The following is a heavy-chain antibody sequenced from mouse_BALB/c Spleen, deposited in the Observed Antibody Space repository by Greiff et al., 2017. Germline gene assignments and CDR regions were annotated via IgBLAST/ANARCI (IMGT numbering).Heavy chain of an antibody. Sequence: EVQLQESGPSLVKPSQTLSLTCSVTGDSITSGYWNWIRKFPGNKLEYMGYISYSGSTYYNPSLKSRISITRDTSKNQYYLQLNSVTTEDTATYYCARFLIYDGYPYFDYWGQGTTLTVSS. CDR3: ARFLIYDGYPYFDY. CDR1: GDSITSGY. D-gene: IGHD2-3*01. V-gene: IGHV3-8*02. J-gene: IGHJ2*01. CDR2: ISYSGST.